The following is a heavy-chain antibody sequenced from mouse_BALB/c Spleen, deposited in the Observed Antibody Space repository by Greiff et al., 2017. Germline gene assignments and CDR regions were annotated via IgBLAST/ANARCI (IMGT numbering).Heavy chain of an antibody. Sequence: EVQRVESGGGLVKPGGSLKLSCAASGFTFSSYAMSWVRQTPEKRLEWVASISSGGSTYYPDSVKGRFTISRDNARNILYLQMSSLRSEDTAMYYCARGGNSPAMDYWGQGTSVTVSS. V-gene: IGHV5-6-5*01. CDR1: GFTFSSYA. J-gene: IGHJ4*01. D-gene: IGHD2-1*01. CDR3: ARGGNSPAMDY. CDR2: ISSGGST.